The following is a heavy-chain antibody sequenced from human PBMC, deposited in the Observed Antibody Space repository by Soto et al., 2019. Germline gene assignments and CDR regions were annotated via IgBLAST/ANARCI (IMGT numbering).Heavy chain of an antibody. J-gene: IGHJ6*02. CDR3: ARDAYYDFWSGYYRAYYYYGMDV. CDR2: IIPIFGTA. V-gene: IGHV1-69*13. Sequence: AAVKVSCKASGGTFSSYAISWVRQAPGQGLEWMGGIIPIFGTANYAQKFQGRVTITADESTSTAYMELSSLRSEDTAVYYCARDAYYDFWSGYYRAYYYYGMDVWGQGTTVTVSS. D-gene: IGHD3-3*01. CDR1: GGTFSSYA.